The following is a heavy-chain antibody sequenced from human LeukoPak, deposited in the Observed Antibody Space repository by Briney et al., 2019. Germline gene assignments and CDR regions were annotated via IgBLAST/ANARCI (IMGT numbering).Heavy chain of an antibody. D-gene: IGHD4-17*01. CDR1: GGTFSSYA. Sequence: ASVKVSCKASGGTFSSYAISWVRQAPGQGLEWMGWISAYNGNTNYAQKLQGRVTMTTDTSTSTAYMELRSLRSDDTAVFYCAREWDDYGDYGSFDYWGQGTLVTVSS. CDR2: ISAYNGNT. V-gene: IGHV1-18*01. CDR3: AREWDDYGDYGSFDY. J-gene: IGHJ4*02.